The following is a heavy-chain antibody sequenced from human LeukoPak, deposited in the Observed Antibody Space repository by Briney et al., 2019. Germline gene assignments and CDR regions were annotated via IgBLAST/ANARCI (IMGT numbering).Heavy chain of an antibody. CDR1: GFTFSSFG. CDR2: ISYDGSNK. D-gene: IGHD5-24*01. J-gene: IGHJ6*02. V-gene: IGHV3-30*03. Sequence: PGGSLRLSCAASGFTFSSFGVHWVRQAPGKGLEWVAVISYDGSNKYYADSVKGRFTISRDNSKNTLYLQMNSLRAEDTAVYYCARDRGDGYNWGIYYYYGMDVWGQGTTVTVSS. CDR3: ARDRGDGYNWGIYYYYGMDV.